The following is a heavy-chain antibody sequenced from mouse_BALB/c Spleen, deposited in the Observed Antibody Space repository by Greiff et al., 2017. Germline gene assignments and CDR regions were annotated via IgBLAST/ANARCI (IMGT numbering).Heavy chain of an antibody. CDR3: ANWTRNTNGDYAMDY. J-gene: IGHJ4*01. CDR2: INASTGYT. D-gene: IGHD2-4*01. Sequence: QVQLKQSGAELVTPGASVKMSCKASGYTFTSYCMHWVQRRPGQGLEWIGYINASTGYTEYNQKFKDKATLTADKSSSTDYMQLSSLTSVDSAVYDCANWTRNTNGDYAMDYWGQGTSVTVSS. V-gene: IGHV1-4*01. CDR1: GYTFTSYC.